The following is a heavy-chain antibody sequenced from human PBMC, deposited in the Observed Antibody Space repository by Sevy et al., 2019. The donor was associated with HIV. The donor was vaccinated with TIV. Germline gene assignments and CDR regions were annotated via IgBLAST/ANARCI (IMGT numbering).Heavy chain of an antibody. CDR1: GITLSNYG. CDR3: ARGGYQRPFYY. D-gene: IGHD2-2*01. CDR2: ISSRSGTI. V-gene: IGHV3-48*01. Sequence: GGSLRLSCAASGITLSNYGVNWVRQAPGKGLEWVSYISSRSGTIYYADSVKGRFTISRDNAKNTLSLQMNSLRAEDTAVYYCARGGYQRPFYYWGQGTLVTVSS. J-gene: IGHJ4*02.